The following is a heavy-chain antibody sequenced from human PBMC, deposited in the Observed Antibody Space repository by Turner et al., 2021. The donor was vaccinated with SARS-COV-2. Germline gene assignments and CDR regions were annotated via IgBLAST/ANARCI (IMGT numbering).Heavy chain of an antibody. D-gene: IGHD6-13*01. J-gene: IGHJ6*02. CDR2: ISSDGSSR. CDR3: ARVGIAAAGPTFYCCYYGMDV. Sequence: EVQLVESGGGLVQPGGSLRHSCAASGFTFSIYWLRWVRQAPGKGLVWVSRISSDGSSRSYADSVKGRCTISRDNAKNTLYLQMNRRRAEDTAVYYCARVGIAAAGPTFYCCYYGMDVWGQGTTVTVSS. V-gene: IGHV3-74*01. CDR1: GFTFSIYW.